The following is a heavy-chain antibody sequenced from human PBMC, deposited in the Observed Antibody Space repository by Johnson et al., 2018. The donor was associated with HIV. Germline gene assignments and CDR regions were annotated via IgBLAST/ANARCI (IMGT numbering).Heavy chain of an antibody. D-gene: IGHD1-14*01. CDR3: ARSRQVGTPDAFDI. V-gene: IGHV3-66*01. Sequence: VQLVESGGGLVQPGGSLRLSCAASGFTVSSNYMSWVRQAPGKGLECVSVIYSGDSTYYADSVKGRFIISRDNSEHTLYLQMNSLRADDTAVYYCARSRQVGTPDAFDIWGQGTMVTVSS. CDR2: IYSGDST. CDR1: GFTVSSNY. J-gene: IGHJ3*02.